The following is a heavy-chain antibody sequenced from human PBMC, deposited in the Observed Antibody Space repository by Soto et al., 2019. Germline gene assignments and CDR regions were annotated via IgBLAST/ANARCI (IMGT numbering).Heavy chain of an antibody. V-gene: IGHV4-38-2*02. Sequence: SETLSLTCAVSGYSISSGYYWGWIRQPPGKGLEWIGSIYHSGSTYYNPSLKSRVTISVDTTKNQFSLKLSSVTAADTAIYYCEREFRTSWYDNWGQGTLVTVSS. D-gene: IGHD6-13*01. CDR1: GYSISSGYY. CDR3: EREFRTSWYDN. J-gene: IGHJ4*02. CDR2: IYHSGST.